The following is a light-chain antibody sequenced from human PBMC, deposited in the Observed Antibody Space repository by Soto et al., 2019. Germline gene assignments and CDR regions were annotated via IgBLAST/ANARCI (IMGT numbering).Light chain of an antibody. V-gene: IGKV1-12*01. CDR1: QGISNW. J-gene: IGKJ2*01. Sequence: DIQMTQSPSSVSASVGDRITITCRASQGISNWLAWYQQKPGKAPKLLIYGTSYLQSEVPSRFSGRGSGTDFTLTISSLQLEDFATYFCQQSYTTANTFGQGTRLEIK. CDR3: QQSYTTANT. CDR2: GTS.